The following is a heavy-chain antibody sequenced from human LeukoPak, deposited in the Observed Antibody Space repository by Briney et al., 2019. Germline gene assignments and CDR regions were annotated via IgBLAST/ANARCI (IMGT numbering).Heavy chain of an antibody. CDR1: GGTFSSYA. CDR2: IIPIFGTA. J-gene: IGHJ6*03. CDR3: ARTTVTNMYYYYYYMDV. Sequence: ASVKVSCKASGGTFSSYAISWVRHAPGQGLEWMGGIIPIFGTANYAQKSQSRVSITTDESTSTAYMELSSLRSEDTAVYYCARTTVTNMYYYYYYMDVWGKGTTVTVSS. V-gene: IGHV1-69*05. D-gene: IGHD4-17*01.